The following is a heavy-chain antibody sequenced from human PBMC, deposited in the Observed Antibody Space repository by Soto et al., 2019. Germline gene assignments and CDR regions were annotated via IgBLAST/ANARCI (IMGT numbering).Heavy chain of an antibody. D-gene: IGHD2-15*01. CDR3: ARRMPLVG. J-gene: IGHJ4*02. V-gene: IGHV5-10-1*01. Sequence: GESLKISCQGSGDSFATYWINWVRQMPGKGLEWMGRIDPDDSHTNYSPSLQGHVTISVDKSINTAYLHWNSLKASDNAMYYCARRMPLVGWGQGNLVTVSS. CDR1: GDSFATYW. CDR2: IDPDDSHT.